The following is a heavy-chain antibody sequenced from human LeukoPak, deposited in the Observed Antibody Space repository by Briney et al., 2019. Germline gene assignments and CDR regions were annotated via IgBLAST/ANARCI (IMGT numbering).Heavy chain of an antibody. V-gene: IGHV3-7*01. CDR3: ATFVGIVSGTYTVPGGLLV. CDR1: EFSPTNFW. D-gene: IGHD2-2*03. Sequence: GGSLRLSCVASEFSPTNFWMTWVRRAPGRGLEWVANIKHDGTKKFYVDSVKGRFTISRDNAKNSLYLQMNSLRAEDTAVYYCATFVGIVSGTYTVPGGLLVWGKGTTVTVSS. J-gene: IGHJ6*04. CDR2: IKHDGTKK.